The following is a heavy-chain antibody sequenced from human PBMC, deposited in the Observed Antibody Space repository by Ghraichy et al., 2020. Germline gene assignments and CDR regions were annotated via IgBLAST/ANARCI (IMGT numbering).Heavy chain of an antibody. V-gene: IGHV4-34*01. J-gene: IGHJ3*02. CDR2: INHSGST. Sequence: SETLSLTCAVYGGSFSGYYWSWIRQPPGKGLEWIGEINHSGSTNYNPSLKSRVIISVDTSKNQFSLKLSSVTAADTAVYYCARDTWGYSYGTTPRDDAFDIWGQGTMVTVSS. CDR1: GGSFSGYY. CDR3: ARDTWGYSYGTTPRDDAFDI. D-gene: IGHD5-18*01.